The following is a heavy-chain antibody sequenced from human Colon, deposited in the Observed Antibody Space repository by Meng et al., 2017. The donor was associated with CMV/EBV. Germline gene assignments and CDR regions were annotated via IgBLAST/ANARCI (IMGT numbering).Heavy chain of an antibody. CDR2: IYYSGST. J-gene: IGHJ5*02. CDR3: ASGYSSSWSNWFDP. CDR1: GGSISSSSYY. V-gene: IGHV4-31*03. Sequence: TLSLTCTVSGGSISSSSYYWGWIRQPPGKGLEWIGYIYYSGSTYYNPSLKSRVTISVDTSKNQFSLKLSSVTAADTAVYYCASGYSSSWSNWFDPWGQGTLVTVSS. D-gene: IGHD6-13*01.